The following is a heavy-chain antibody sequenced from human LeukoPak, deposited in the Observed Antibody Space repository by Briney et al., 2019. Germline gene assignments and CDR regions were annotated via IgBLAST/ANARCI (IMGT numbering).Heavy chain of an antibody. D-gene: IGHD2-2*02. V-gene: IGHV4-31*03. CDR1: AGSISSGGYY. CDR3: ARVPAAIELGYYYMDV. Sequence: SETRSLTSTVSAGSISSGGYYWDWIRQHPWKGLEWIGYIYYSGSTYYNPSLKSRVTISVDTSKNQFSLKLSSVTAADTAVYYCARVPAAIELGYYYMDVWGKGTTVTVSS. CDR2: IYYSGST. J-gene: IGHJ6*03.